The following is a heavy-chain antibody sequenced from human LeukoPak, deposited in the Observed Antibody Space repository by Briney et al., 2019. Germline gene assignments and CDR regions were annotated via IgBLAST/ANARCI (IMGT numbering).Heavy chain of an antibody. V-gene: IGHV4-59*01. Sequence: SETLSLTCTVSRDSISDYYWIWIRQPPGEGLEWIGYIYYSGSTNYNPSLKSRVTISLDTSKNQFSLNLNSVTAADTAVYYCARGRWLHAYFDYWDQGTLVTVSS. D-gene: IGHD5-12*01. CDR1: RDSISDYY. CDR2: IYYSGST. J-gene: IGHJ4*02. CDR3: ARGRWLHAYFDY.